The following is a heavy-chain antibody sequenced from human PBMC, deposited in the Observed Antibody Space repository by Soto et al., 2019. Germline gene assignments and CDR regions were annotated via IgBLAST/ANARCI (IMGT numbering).Heavy chain of an antibody. CDR1: GYTFTSYG. CDR2: INAFNGNT. CDR3: ARVLPPFDP. Sequence: QVQLVQSGAEVKKPGASVKVSCKASGYTFTSYGISWVRQAPGQGLEWMGWINAFNGNTNYAQKPPGRINLTKDTSTGTGFMEPRSPGSDDHGGYYCARVLPPFDPWGQGTLVTVSS. J-gene: IGHJ5*02. V-gene: IGHV1-18*01.